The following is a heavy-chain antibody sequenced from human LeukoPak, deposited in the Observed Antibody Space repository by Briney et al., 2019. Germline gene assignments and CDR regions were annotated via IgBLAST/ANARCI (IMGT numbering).Heavy chain of an antibody. J-gene: IGHJ4*02. D-gene: IGHD3-22*01. CDR3: ATTTMIVPI. CDR2: INSDGSST. CDR1: GFTFSSYW. V-gene: IGHV3-74*01. Sequence: GGSLRLSCAASGFTFSSYWMHWVRQAPGKGLVWVSHINSDGSSTSHADSVKGRFTISRDNAKNSLYLQMNSLRAEDTAVYYCATTTMIVPIWGQGTLVTVSS.